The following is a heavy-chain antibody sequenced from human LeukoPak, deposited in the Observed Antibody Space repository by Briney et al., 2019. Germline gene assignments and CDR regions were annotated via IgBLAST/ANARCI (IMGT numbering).Heavy chain of an antibody. CDR3: ATSSDWPYYFHY. CDR2: VSGSGVAT. V-gene: IGHV3-23*01. J-gene: IGHJ4*02. CDR1: RFYFSTYA. Sequence: GGSLRLSCTASRFYFSTYAMNWVRQAPGKGLEWASTVSGSGVATYSADSVKGRFTISRDNSKNTMFLEMNDLRAEDAAVYYCATSSDWPYYFHYWGQGTLVTVSS. D-gene: IGHD2-21*01.